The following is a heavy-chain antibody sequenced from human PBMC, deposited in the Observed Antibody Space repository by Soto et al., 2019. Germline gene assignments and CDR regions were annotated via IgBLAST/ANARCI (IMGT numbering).Heavy chain of an antibody. D-gene: IGHD6-19*01. V-gene: IGHV3-30-3*01. CDR2: ISYDGSNK. Sequence: GGSLRLSCAASGFTFSSYAMHWVRQAPGKGLEWVAVISYDGSNKYYADSVKGRFTISRDNSKNTLYLQMNSLRAEDTAVYYCARARYSSGWYDYYYGMDVWGQGTTVTVSS. J-gene: IGHJ6*02. CDR3: ARARYSSGWYDYYYGMDV. CDR1: GFTFSSYA.